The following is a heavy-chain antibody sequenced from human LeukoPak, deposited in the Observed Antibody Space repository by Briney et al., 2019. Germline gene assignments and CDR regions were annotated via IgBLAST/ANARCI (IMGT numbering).Heavy chain of an antibody. D-gene: IGHD1-26*01. CDR2: IYYSGST. V-gene: IGHV4-59*01. J-gene: IGHJ4*02. Sequence: SETLSLICTVSGGSISSYYWSWIRQPPGKGLEWIGYIYYSGSTNYNPSLKSRVTISVDTSKNQFSLKLSSVTAADTAVYYCAREGFSGSYKYYFDYWGQGTLVTVSS. CDR3: AREGFSGSYKYYFDY. CDR1: GGSISSYY.